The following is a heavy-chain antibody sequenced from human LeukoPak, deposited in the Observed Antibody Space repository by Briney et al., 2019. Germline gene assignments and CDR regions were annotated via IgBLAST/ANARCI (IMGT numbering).Heavy chain of an antibody. V-gene: IGHV4-59*12. J-gene: IGHJ4*02. D-gene: IGHD4-11*01. Sequence: SETLSLTCTVSGGSISSYYWSWIRQPPGKGLEWIGYIYYSGNTNYNPSLKSRVTLSVDTSKNQFSLKLSSVTAADTAIYYCARDRTTVTTGKGFDYWGQGTLVTVSS. CDR2: IYYSGNT. CDR1: GGSISSYY. CDR3: ARDRTTVTTGKGFDY.